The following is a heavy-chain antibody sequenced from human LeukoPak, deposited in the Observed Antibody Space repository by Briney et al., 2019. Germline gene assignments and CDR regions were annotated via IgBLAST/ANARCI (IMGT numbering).Heavy chain of an antibody. V-gene: IGHV4-4*07. CDR1: GGSISSYY. J-gene: IGHJ4*02. Sequence: SETLSLTCTVSGGSISSYYWSWIRQPAGKGLEWIGRIYTSGSTNYNPSLKSRVTMSVDTSKNQFSLKLSSVTAADTAVYYCARERYSSSWDTLFDYWGQGTLVTVSS. CDR3: ARERYSSSWDTLFDY. D-gene: IGHD6-13*01. CDR2: IYTSGST.